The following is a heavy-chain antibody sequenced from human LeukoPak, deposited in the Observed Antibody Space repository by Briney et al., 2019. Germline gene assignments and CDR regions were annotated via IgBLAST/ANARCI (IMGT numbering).Heavy chain of an antibody. CDR2: INPNSGGT. CDR1: GYTFTGYY. D-gene: IGHD3-10*01. Sequence: ASVKVSCKASGYTFTGYYMHWVRQAPGQGLEWMGWINPNSGGTNYAQKFQGRVTMTRDTSISTAYMELSRLRSDDTAVYYCARPPNYNGRKQKYYYYYMDVGGKGTTVTISS. CDR3: ARPPNYNGRKQKYYYYYMDV. J-gene: IGHJ6*03. V-gene: IGHV1-2*02.